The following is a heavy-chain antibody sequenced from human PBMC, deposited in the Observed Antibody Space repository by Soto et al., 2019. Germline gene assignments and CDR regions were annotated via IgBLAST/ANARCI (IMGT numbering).Heavy chain of an antibody. J-gene: IGHJ4*02. V-gene: IGHV4-4*07. CDR1: GGSISPYY. CDR2: IYASGST. CDR3: ARGGMVIIPSATAFDY. D-gene: IGHD3-3*01. Sequence: PSETLSLTCTVSGGSISPYYWSWIRQPAGKGLEWIGRIYASGSTNYNPSLKDRVTMSVATSKNQFSLKLSSMTAADTAVYYCARGGMVIIPSATAFDYWGQGTLVTVSS.